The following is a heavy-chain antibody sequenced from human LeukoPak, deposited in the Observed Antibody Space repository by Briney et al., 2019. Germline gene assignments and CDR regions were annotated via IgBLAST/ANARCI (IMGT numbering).Heavy chain of an antibody. J-gene: IGHJ6*03. CDR2: IYSGGST. CDR1: GFTVSSNY. V-gene: IGHV3-66*01. CDR3: AKGPIFGVVPYYMDV. D-gene: IGHD3-3*01. Sequence: PGGSLRLSCAASGFTVSSNYMSWVRQAPGKGLEWVSVIYSGGSTYYADSVKGRFTISRDNSKNTLYLQMNSLRAEDTAVYYCAKGPIFGVVPYYMDVWGKGTTVTVSS.